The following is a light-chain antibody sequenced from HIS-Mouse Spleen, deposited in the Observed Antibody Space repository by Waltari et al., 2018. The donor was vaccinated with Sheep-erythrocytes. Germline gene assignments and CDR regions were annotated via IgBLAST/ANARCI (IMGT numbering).Light chain of an antibody. CDR3: CSYAGSYNHV. V-gene: IGLV5-45*03. CDR1: SGINVGNYR. J-gene: IGLJ1*01. CDR2: YKSDADK. Sequence: QAVLTQPSSLSASPGASASLTCTLRSGINVGNYRIVWYQQKPGSPPQYLLWYKSDADKQQGSGVPRRFSGSKDASANAGILLISGLQSEDEADYYCCSYAGSYNHVFATGTKVTVL.